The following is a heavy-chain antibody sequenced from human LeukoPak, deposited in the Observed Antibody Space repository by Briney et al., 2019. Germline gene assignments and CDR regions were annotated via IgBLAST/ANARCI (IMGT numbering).Heavy chain of an antibody. CDR1: GFTFSSYA. CDR2: ISSSSSTI. D-gene: IGHD6-6*01. V-gene: IGHV3-48*01. CDR3: ARSFLSSIASGY. J-gene: IGHJ4*02. Sequence: GGSLRLSCAASGFTFSSYAMSWVRQAPGKGLEWVSYISSSSSTIYYADSVKGRFTISRDNAKNSLYLQMDSLRAEDTAVYYCARSFLSSIASGYWGQGALVTVSS.